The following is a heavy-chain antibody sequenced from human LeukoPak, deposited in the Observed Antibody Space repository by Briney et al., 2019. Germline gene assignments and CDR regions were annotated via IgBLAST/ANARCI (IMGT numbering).Heavy chain of an antibody. V-gene: IGHV1-8*01. Sequence: GASVKVSCKASGYTFTSYDINWVRQATGQGLEWMGWMNPNSGNTGYAQKFQGRVTMTRNTSISTAYMELSSLRSEDTAVYYCARGRTSGRRMPTTWGAFDIWGQGTMVTVSS. J-gene: IGHJ3*02. CDR1: GYTFTSYD. CDR2: MNPNSGNT. CDR3: ARGRTSGRRMPTTWGAFDI. D-gene: IGHD2-2*01.